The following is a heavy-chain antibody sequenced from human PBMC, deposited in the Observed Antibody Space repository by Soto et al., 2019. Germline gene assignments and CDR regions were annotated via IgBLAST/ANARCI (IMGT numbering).Heavy chain of an antibody. CDR3: ARDTWGGIAEAARRRWFDP. CDR2: IYHSGST. J-gene: IGHJ5*02. V-gene: IGHV4-4*02. Sequence: QVQLQESGPGLVKPSGTLSLTCAVSGGSISSSNWWSWVRQPPGKGLEWIGGIYHSGSTNYNPSLKSRVTISGDKSKNQFSRKRSSVTAADTAVYYCARDTWGGIAEAARRRWFDPWGQGTLVTVSS. CDR1: GGSISSSNW. D-gene: IGHD6-19*01.